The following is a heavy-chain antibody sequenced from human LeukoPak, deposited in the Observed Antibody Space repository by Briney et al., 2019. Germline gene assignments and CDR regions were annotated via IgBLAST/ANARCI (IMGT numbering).Heavy chain of an antibody. Sequence: PGGSLRLSCAASGFTFSTYSMNWVRQAPGKGLEWVSYISSSSSTRYYADSVKGRFTISRDNAKNSLYLQMNSLRAEDTAVYYCARAIAVSPWYFDLWGRGTLVTVSS. CDR1: GFTFSTYS. D-gene: IGHD6-19*01. J-gene: IGHJ2*01. CDR3: ARAIAVSPWYFDL. V-gene: IGHV3-48*01. CDR2: ISSSSSTR.